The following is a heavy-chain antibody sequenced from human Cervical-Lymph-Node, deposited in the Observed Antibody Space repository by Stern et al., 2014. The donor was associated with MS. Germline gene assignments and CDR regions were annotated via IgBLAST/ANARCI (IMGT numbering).Heavy chain of an antibody. CDR1: GFSFSRYA. V-gene: IGHV3-33*01. Sequence: VQLVESGAEVKQPGSSVRVSCTASGFSFSRYAMHWVRQAPGQGLEWMGRIWDDGSNPYYADSVTGRFTITRENFKNTLYLQMNSLRAEDTAVYYCASAYSSSHYYFDYWGQGTLVTVSS. J-gene: IGHJ4*02. CDR2: IWDDGSNP. D-gene: IGHD6-13*01. CDR3: ASAYSSSHYYFDY.